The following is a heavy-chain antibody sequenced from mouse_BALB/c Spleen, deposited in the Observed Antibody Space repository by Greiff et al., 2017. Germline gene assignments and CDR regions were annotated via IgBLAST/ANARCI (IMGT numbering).Heavy chain of an antibody. Sequence: VQLQQSGAELVKPGASVKLSCTASGFNIKDTYMHWVKQRPEQGLEWIGRIDPANGNTKYDPKFQGKATIIADTSSNTAYLQLSSLTSEDTAVYYCARRDYYGSSFDYWGQGTTLTVSS. V-gene: IGHV14-3*02. CDR3: ARRDYYGSSFDY. CDR2: IDPANGNT. CDR1: GFNIKDTY. D-gene: IGHD1-1*01. J-gene: IGHJ2*01.